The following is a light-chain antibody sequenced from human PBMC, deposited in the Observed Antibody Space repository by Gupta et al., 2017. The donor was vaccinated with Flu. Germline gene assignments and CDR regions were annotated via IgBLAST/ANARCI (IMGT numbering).Light chain of an antibody. CDR3: QQDNGSPVT. CDR2: KAS. V-gene: IGKV1-5*03. Sequence: PSTLSASEGDRVTITCRASQSISSWLAWYQQKPGKAPKLLIYKASSLEAGVPSRFSGSGSGTEFTLTITSLQPDDFATYYCQQDNGSPVTFGGGTKVEI. J-gene: IGKJ4*01. CDR1: QSISSW.